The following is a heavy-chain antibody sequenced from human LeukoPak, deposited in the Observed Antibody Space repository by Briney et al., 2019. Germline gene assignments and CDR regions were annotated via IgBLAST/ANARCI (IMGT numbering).Heavy chain of an antibody. V-gene: IGHV3-48*01. Sequence: GGSLRLSCVASGFTFSMHSLNWVRQTPGKGLEWVSYISSGRTEFYADSVKGRFTISRDNAKNSLYLQMNSLRVEDTAVYYCAREPSSGSVSSWYPLDYWGQGTLVTVSS. CDR3: AREPSSGSVSSWYPLDY. D-gene: IGHD6-13*01. CDR1: GFTFSMHS. J-gene: IGHJ4*02. CDR2: ISSGRTE.